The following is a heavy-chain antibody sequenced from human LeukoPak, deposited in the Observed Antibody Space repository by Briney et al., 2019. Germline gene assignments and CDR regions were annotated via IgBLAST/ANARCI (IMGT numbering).Heavy chain of an antibody. J-gene: IGHJ3*02. CDR2: IYYSGST. D-gene: IGHD3-22*01. CDR1: GGSISSYY. V-gene: IGHV4-59*01. Sequence: SETLSLTCTVSGGSISSYYWSWIRQPPGKGLEWIGYIYYSGSTNYNPSLKSRVTISVDTSKNQFSLKLSPVTAADTAVYYCARVGPYDSSGYYYHAFDIWGQGTMVTVSS. CDR3: ARVGPYDSSGYYYHAFDI.